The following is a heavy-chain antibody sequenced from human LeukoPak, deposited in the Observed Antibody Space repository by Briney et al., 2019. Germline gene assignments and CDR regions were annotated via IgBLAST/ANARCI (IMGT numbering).Heavy chain of an antibody. J-gene: IGHJ1*01. CDR1: GFTFSDAW. V-gene: IGHV3-15*01. D-gene: IGHD3-10*02. CDR2: IKSKTDGDTI. CDR3: LFSIFQH. Sequence: GGSLRLSCAASGFTFSDAWMSWVRQAPGKGLEWVGRIKSKTDGDTIDYATPMKDRFRISRDDSKNTLYLQMNSLKTEDTAVYYCLFSIFQHWGQGTLVTVSS.